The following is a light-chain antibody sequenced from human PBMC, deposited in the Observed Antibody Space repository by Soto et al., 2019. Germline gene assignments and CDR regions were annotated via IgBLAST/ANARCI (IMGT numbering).Light chain of an antibody. CDR1: SSDVGGYNF. J-gene: IGLJ3*02. V-gene: IGLV2-14*01. Sequence: QSVLTQPASVSGSPGQSITISCTGTSSDVGGYNFVSWYQQHPGKAPKLIIYEVSHRPSGVSNRFSGSKSGNTASLTISGLQAGDEADYYCNSYSSSSARVFGGGTKVTVL. CDR2: EVS. CDR3: NSYSSSSARV.